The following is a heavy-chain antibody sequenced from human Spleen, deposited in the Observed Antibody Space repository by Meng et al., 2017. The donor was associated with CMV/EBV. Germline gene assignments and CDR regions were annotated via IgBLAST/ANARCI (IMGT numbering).Heavy chain of an antibody. CDR2: IKSKTDGGTT. Sequence: MSWVRQAQGKGLEWVGRIKSKTDGGTTDYAAPVKGRFTISRDDSKNTLYLQMNSLKTEDTAVYYCTTGPILLDIVVVPADDAFDIWGQGTMVTVSS. CDR3: TTGPILLDIVVVPADDAFDI. D-gene: IGHD2-2*01. J-gene: IGHJ3*02. V-gene: IGHV3-15*01.